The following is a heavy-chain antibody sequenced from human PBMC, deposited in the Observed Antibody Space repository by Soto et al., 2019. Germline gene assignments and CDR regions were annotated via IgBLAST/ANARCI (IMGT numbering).Heavy chain of an antibody. Sequence: QVHLVQSGAEVKKPGASVKVSCKASGYTFSSYAISWVRQAPGQRLEWMGGIIPIFGTANYAQKFQGRVTITAEKSTSTAYMELSSLRSGDTAVDYCVRVPEEIGAYCGCDCYSGNWFDPWGQGTLVTVSS. CDR1: GYTFSSYA. D-gene: IGHD2-21*02. CDR2: IIPIFGTA. V-gene: IGHV1-69*06. J-gene: IGHJ5*02. CDR3: VRVPEEIGAYCGCDCYSGNWFDP.